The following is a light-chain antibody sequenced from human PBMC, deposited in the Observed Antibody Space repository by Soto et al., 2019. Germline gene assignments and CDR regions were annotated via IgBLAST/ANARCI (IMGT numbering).Light chain of an antibody. CDR1: QSIGSW. CDR3: QQYGSYSPWT. J-gene: IGKJ1*01. Sequence: DIQMTQSPSTLSASVGDRVTITCRASQSIGSWLAWYQQKPGKAPKLLIYKASSLESGVPSRFSGSGSGTEFALTIRSLQPDDVGGYYCQQYGSYSPWTFGQGTKVEIK. V-gene: IGKV1-5*03. CDR2: KAS.